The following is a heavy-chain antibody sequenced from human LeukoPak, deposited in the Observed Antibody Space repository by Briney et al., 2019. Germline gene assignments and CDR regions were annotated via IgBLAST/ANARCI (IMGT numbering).Heavy chain of an antibody. CDR3: ARGRYCSSTSCSVSDP. V-gene: IGHV1-8*01. D-gene: IGHD2-2*01. J-gene: IGHJ5*02. Sequence: ASVKVSCKASGYTFTSYDINWVRQATGQGLEWMGWMNPNSGNTGYAQKFQGRVTMTRNTPISTAYMELSSLRSEDTAVYYCARGRYCSSTSCSVSDPWGQGTLVTVSS. CDR2: MNPNSGNT. CDR1: GYTFTSYD.